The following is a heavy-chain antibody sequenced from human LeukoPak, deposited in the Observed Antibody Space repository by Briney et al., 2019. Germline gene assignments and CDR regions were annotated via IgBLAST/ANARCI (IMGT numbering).Heavy chain of an antibody. Sequence: PGRSLRLSCAASGFIFRNCAMHWVRQAPGKGLEWVAVISYDGSNKYYADSVKGRFTISRDNSKNTLYLQMNSLRAEDTAVYYCARERTPWYDSSVGGRAGLDYWGQGTLVTVSS. D-gene: IGHD3-22*01. CDR3: ARERTPWYDSSVGGRAGLDY. CDR2: ISYDGSNK. V-gene: IGHV3-30*04. CDR1: GFIFRNCA. J-gene: IGHJ4*02.